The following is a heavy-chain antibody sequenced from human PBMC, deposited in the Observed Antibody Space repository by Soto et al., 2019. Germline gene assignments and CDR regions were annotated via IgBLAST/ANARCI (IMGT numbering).Heavy chain of an antibody. CDR1: GITVGSRA. V-gene: IGHV3-23*01. CDR3: ARGSTDSYPGSRIFDF. Sequence: PGGSLRLSCVASGITVGSRAMSWVRQAPGEGLEWVSTITDTGGDTKYADSVRGRFTMSRDNSKKSLYLQMNSLRVEDSALYYCARGSTDSYPGSRIFDFWGRGVLVTVSS. CDR2: ITDTGGDT. D-gene: IGHD3-10*01. J-gene: IGHJ4*02.